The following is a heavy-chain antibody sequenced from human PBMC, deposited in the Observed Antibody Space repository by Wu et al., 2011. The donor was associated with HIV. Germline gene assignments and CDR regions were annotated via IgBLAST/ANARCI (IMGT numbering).Heavy chain of an antibody. CDR2: INPNSGGT. D-gene: IGHD5-12*01. CDR3: ARDLAGSGYDLGY. V-gene: IGHV1-2*02. CDR1: GYTFSGYY. Sequence: GAGGEERRGASVKVSCKASGYTFSGYYLHWVRQAPGQGLEWMGWINPNSGGTNYAQKFQGRVTMTRDTSISTAYMELSRLRSDDTAVYYCARDLAGSGYDLGYWGQGTLVTVSS. J-gene: IGHJ4*02.